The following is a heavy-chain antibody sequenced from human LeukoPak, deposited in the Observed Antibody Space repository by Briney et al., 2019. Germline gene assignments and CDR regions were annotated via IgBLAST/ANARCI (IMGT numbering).Heavy chain of an antibody. V-gene: IGHV4-30-2*01. Sequence: SQTLSLTCTVSGGSISSGGYYWSWIRQPPGKGLEWIGEINHSGSTNYNPSLKSRVTISVDTSKNQFSLKLSSVTAADTAVYYCARRMFWSGSRAFDIWGQGTMVTVSS. CDR3: ARRMFWSGSRAFDI. CDR2: INHSGST. CDR1: GGSISSGGYY. J-gene: IGHJ3*02. D-gene: IGHD3-3*01.